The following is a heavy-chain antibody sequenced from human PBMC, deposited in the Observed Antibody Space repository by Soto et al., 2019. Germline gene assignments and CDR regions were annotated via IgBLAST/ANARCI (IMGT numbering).Heavy chain of an antibody. CDR1: GGSISSSSYY. J-gene: IGHJ3*02. D-gene: IGHD5-18*01. CDR2: IYYSGST. Sequence: PSETLSLTCTVSGGSISSSSYYWGWIRQPPGKGLEWIGSIYYSGSTYYNPSLKSRVTISVDTSKNQFSLKLSSVTAADTAVYYCGTNTAMVNDAFDIWGQGTMVTVSS. CDR3: GTNTAMVNDAFDI. V-gene: IGHV4-39*01.